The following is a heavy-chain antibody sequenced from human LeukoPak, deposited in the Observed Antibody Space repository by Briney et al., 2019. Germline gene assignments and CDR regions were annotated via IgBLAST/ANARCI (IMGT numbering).Heavy chain of an antibody. CDR2: IIPIFGSA. D-gene: IGHD6-19*01. CDR1: GGTFSSYA. CDR3: ARANPLADLDY. J-gene: IGHJ4*02. Sequence: ASVKVSCKATGGTFSSYAISWVRQAPGQGLEWMGGIIPIFGSANYAQKFQGRVTITADESTSTAYMELSSLRSEDTAVYYCARANPLADLDYWGQGTLVTVSS. V-gene: IGHV1-69*13.